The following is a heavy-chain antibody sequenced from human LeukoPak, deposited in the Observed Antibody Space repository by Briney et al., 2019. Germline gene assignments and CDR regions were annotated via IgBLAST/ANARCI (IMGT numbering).Heavy chain of an antibody. CDR3: ARGTTQYSSSAFDY. Sequence: ASVKVSCKASGYTFTGYYMHWVRQAPGQGPEWMGWINPNSGGTNYAQRFQGRVTMTRDTSISTAYMELNRLRSDDTAVYYCARGTTQYSSSAFDYWGQGTLVTVSS. J-gene: IGHJ4*02. D-gene: IGHD6-13*01. CDR1: GYTFTGYY. V-gene: IGHV1-2*02. CDR2: INPNSGGT.